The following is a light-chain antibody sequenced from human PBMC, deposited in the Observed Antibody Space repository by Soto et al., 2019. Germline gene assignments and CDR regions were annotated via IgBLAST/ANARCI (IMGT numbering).Light chain of an antibody. V-gene: IGKV3D-15*01. CDR1: QSVSRN. CDR3: QQKNNWPEIT. CDR2: GAS. Sequence: EIVLTQSPATLSVSPGERATLSCRASQSVSRNLAWYQQKPGQAPRLLIYGASTRATGIPARFSGSGSGTQITLAIGRLQSEDFAVYYCQQKNNWPEITVGQGTRPQIK. J-gene: IGKJ5*01.